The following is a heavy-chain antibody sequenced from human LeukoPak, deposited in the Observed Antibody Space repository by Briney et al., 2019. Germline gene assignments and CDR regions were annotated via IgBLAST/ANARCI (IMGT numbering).Heavy chain of an antibody. J-gene: IGHJ5*02. D-gene: IGHD3-22*01. CDR3: ARSWQRSGYLNWFDP. V-gene: IGHV4-39*01. CDR1: GGSISSSSYY. CDR2: IYYSGST. Sequence: SETLSLTCTVSGGSISSSSYYWGWIRQPPGKGLEWIGSIYYSGSTYYNPSLKSQVTISVDTSKNQFSLKLSSVTAADTAVYYCARSWQRSGYLNWFDPWGQGTLVTVSS.